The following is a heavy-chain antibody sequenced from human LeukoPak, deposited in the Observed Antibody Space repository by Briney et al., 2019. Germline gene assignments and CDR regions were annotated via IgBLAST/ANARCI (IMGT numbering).Heavy chain of an antibody. J-gene: IGHJ5*02. V-gene: IGHV3-30*04. CDR1: GFTFINYA. CDR2: ISIDGSDK. D-gene: IGHD1-26*01. Sequence: GGSLRLSCAASGFTFINYALHWVRQAPGKGLEWVAVISIDGSDKHCAESVQGRFTISRDNSKNTLYLQMNSLRAEDTAVYYCAREDSLGGTDRWFDPWGQGTLVTVSS. CDR3: AREDSLGGTDRWFDP.